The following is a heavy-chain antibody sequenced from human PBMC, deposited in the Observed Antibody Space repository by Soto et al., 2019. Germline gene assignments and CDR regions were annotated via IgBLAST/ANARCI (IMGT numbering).Heavy chain of an antibody. J-gene: IGHJ6*02. CDR1: GYTFTSYY. Sequence: ASVKVSCKASGYTFTSYYMHWVRQAPGQGLEWMGVINPSGGSTSYAQNFRGRVAMTRDTSTSTVYMELSSLRSEDAAVYYCARDLGGGNYGMDVWGQGTTVTVSS. D-gene: IGHD1-26*01. CDR2: INPSGGST. CDR3: ARDLGGGNYGMDV. V-gene: IGHV1-46*01.